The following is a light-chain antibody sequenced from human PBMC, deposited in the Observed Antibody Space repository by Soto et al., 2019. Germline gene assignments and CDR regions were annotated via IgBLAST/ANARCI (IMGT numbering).Light chain of an antibody. CDR2: AAS. J-gene: IGKJ3*01. Sequence: DIQMTQSPTSLSASVGDRVTITCRASQGIRTYVAWYQQIPGKAPKLLIYAASTLQSGVPSRFSGSGSGTDFTLTINGLQPEDVATYSCQKYSSVPVFGPWTKVEIK. CDR3: QKYSSVPV. V-gene: IGKV1-27*01. CDR1: QGIRTY.